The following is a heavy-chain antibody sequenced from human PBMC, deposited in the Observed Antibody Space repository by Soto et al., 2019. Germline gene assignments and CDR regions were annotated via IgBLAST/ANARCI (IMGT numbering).Heavy chain of an antibody. Sequence: GGSLRLSCAASGFTFDDYGMRWVRQAPGKGLEWVSGINWNGGSTGYADSVKGRVSIFRDNAKKSLYLQMNSLRAEDTALYHCARLRTLDLPRWYYYMDVPGKGTTVTLPS. D-gene: IGHD4-17*01. CDR2: INWNGGST. J-gene: IGHJ6*03. V-gene: IGHV3-20*01. CDR3: ARLRTLDLPRWYYYMDV. CDR1: GFTFDDYG.